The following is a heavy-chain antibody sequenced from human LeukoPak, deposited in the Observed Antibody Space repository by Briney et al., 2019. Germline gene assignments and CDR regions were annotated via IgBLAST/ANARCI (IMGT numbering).Heavy chain of an antibody. D-gene: IGHD3-16*01. CDR1: GFTFNGHW. Sequence: EGSLRLSCAASGFTFNGHWMSWVRQAPGKGLEWVANIKQDGSTKHYVDSVKGRFTISRDNAENSLSLQMNSLRDEDTAVYYCARLLGEATIFEYWGQGTLVTVSS. CDR2: IKQDGSTK. V-gene: IGHV3-7*01. J-gene: IGHJ4*02. CDR3: ARLLGEATIFEY.